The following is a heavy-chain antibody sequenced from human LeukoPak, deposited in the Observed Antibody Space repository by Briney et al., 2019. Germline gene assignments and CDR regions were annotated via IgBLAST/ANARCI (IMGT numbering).Heavy chain of an antibody. D-gene: IGHD2-2*01. J-gene: IGHJ4*02. CDR1: GYTFTGYY. CDR2: INPNSGGT. Sequence: GASVKVSCKASGYTFTGYYMHWVRQAPGQGLEWMGWINPNSGGTNYAQKFQGRVTMTRDTSISTAYMELSRLRSDDTAVYYCARVEYCSSTSCYEMDSWAQEPLVTVPS. V-gene: IGHV1-2*02. CDR3: ARVEYCSSTSCYEMDS.